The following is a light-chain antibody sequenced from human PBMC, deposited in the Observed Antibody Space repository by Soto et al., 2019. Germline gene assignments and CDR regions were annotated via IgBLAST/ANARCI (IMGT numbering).Light chain of an antibody. Sequence: EIVLTQSPDTLSLSPGESATLSCRASQSVSSSYLAWYQQKPGQAPRLLIYGASSRATGIPDRFSGSGSGTDFTLTISRLEPEDFAVYYCQQYGSSPPNTFGQGTKLEIK. CDR3: QQYGSSPPNT. V-gene: IGKV3-20*01. CDR2: GAS. J-gene: IGKJ2*01. CDR1: QSVSSSY.